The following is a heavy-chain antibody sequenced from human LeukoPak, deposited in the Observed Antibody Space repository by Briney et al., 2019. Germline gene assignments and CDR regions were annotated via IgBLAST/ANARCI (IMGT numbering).Heavy chain of an antibody. D-gene: IGHD7-27*01. V-gene: IGHV1-69*04. CDR1: GGTFSSYA. CDR3: AGDSLGIGGFDY. J-gene: IGHJ4*02. CDR2: IIPILGIA. Sequence: SVKVSCKASGGTFSSYAISWVRQAPGQGLEWMGRIIPILGIANYAQKFQGRVTITADKSTSTAYMELSSLRSEDTAVYYCAGDSLGIGGFDYWGQGTLVTVSS.